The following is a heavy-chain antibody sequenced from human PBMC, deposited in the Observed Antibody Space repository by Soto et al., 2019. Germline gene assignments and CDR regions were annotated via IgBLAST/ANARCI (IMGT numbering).Heavy chain of an antibody. CDR2: ISGSGGAT. V-gene: IGHV3-23*01. Sequence: GGSLRLSCVVSGFIPSSYAMSWVRQAPGKGLEWVSGISGSGGATSYADSVKGRFTISRDNSKNTLYLQMNSLSAEDTAISYCAKDAIMVSSSFNYFDFWGQGALVTVSS. J-gene: IGHJ4*02. CDR1: GFIPSSYA. D-gene: IGHD6-13*01. CDR3: AKDAIMVSSSFNYFDF.